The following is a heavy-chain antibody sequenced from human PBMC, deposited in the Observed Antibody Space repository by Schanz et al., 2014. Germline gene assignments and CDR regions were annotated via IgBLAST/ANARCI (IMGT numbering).Heavy chain of an antibody. V-gene: IGHV3-23*01. D-gene: IGHD4-17*01. CDR1: GFTFSSYA. CDR3: AKDPHKDYGGKPQALDI. CDR2: IRGSGHIT. J-gene: IGHJ3*02. Sequence: EVQLLESGGGLVQPGGSLRLSCAASGFTFSSYAMSWVRQAPGKGLEWVSGIRGSGHITNYADSVKGRITISRDNSKNTLYLQMNSLRAEDTALYYCAKDPHKDYGGKPQALDIWGQGTMVTVSS.